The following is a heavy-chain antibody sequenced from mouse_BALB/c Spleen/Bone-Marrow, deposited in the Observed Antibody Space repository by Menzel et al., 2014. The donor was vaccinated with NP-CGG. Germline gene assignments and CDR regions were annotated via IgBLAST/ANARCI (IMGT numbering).Heavy chain of an antibody. V-gene: IGHV1S81*02. CDR3: ARSGYWYFDV. Sequence: VHLVESGAELVKPGASVKLSCKAPGYTFTSYWMHWVKQRPGQGLEWIGEINPSSGRTNYVEKFKSKATLSGDKSSSTVYMQLSSLTSEDSAVYYCARSGYWYFDVWGAGTTVTVSA. CDR1: GYTFTSYW. CDR2: INPSSGRT. J-gene: IGHJ1*01. D-gene: IGHD3-1*01.